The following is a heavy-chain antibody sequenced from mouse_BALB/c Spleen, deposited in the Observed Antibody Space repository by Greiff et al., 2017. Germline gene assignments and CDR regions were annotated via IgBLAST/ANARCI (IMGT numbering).Heavy chain of an antibody. D-gene: IGHD1-1*01. CDR1: GYTFTSYD. J-gene: IGHJ1*01. CDR3: ARATVVAPGYFDV. V-gene: IGHV1S56*01. Sequence: VKLMESGPELVKPGALVKISCKASGYTFTSYDINWVKQRPGQGLEWIGWIYPGDGSTKYNEKFKGKATLTADKSSSTAYMQLSSLTSENSAVYFCARATVVAPGYFDVWGAGTTVTVSS. CDR2: IYPGDGST.